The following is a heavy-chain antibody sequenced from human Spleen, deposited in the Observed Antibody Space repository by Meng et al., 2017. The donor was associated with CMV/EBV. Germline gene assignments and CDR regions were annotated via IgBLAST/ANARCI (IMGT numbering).Heavy chain of an antibody. V-gene: IGHV3-30*04. D-gene: IGHD3-3*01. CDR2: ISYDGSKK. CDR3: ARDRLSPYYDFWSGSYATIHGVDV. CDR1: GFTFSSYA. J-gene: IGHJ6*02. Sequence: LSLTCAASGFTFSSYAMHWVRQAPGKGLEWVAVISYDGSKKYYADSVKGRFTISRDNSKNTLYLQMNTLRAEDTAVYYCARDRLSPYYDFWSGSYATIHGVDVWGQGTTVTVSS.